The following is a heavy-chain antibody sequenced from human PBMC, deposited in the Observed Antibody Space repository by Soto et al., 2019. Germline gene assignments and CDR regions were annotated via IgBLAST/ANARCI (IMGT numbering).Heavy chain of an antibody. D-gene: IGHD3-9*01. Sequence: QVQLQESGPGLVKPSQTLSLTCSVSGGSISSSDSYWSWIRQHPGKGLEWFGYIYHSGSTYYNPSLKSRVTMSIDTSKNQFPLKLTSVTAADTAVYFCARGRHYDMSTGLNWFDPWGQGTLVTVSS. CDR3: ARGRHYDMSTGLNWFDP. CDR1: GGSISSSDSY. CDR2: IYHSGST. V-gene: IGHV4-31*03. J-gene: IGHJ5*02.